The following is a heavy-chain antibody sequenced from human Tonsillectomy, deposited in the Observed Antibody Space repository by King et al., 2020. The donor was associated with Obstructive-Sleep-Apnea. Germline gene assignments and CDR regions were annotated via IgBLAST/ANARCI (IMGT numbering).Heavy chain of an antibody. CDR1: GFTFDDYA. CDR3: AKAQDYYYGSGRGNWFDP. Sequence: VQLVESGGGLVQPGRSLRLSCAASGFTFDDYAMHWVRQAPGKGLEWVSGISWNSGSIGYADSVKGRFTISRDNAKNSLYLQMNSLRAEDTALYYCAKAQDYYYGSGRGNWFDPWGQGTLVTVSS. CDR2: ISWNSGSI. D-gene: IGHD3-10*01. J-gene: IGHJ5*02. V-gene: IGHV3-9*01.